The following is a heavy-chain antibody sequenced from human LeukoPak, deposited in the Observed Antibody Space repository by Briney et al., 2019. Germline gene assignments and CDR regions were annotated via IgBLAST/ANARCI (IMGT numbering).Heavy chain of an antibody. CDR2: IKSKTDGGTT. J-gene: IGHJ3*02. CDR1: GLTFSNAW. CDR3: IGWPRNGLDI. V-gene: IGHV3-15*01. Sequence: GGSLRLSCAASGLTFSNAWMSWVRQAPGKGLEWIGRIKSKTDGGTTDYAAPVKGRFTVSRDDSKNTLYLQMNSLKTEDTAVYYCIGWPRNGLDIWGQGTMVTVSS. D-gene: IGHD1-14*01.